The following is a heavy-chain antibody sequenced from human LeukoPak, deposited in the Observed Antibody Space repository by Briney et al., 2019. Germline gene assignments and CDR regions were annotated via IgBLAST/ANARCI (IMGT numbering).Heavy chain of an antibody. CDR3: ARSGMVTDFDY. J-gene: IGHJ4*02. D-gene: IGHD5-18*01. V-gene: IGHV1-2*02. CDR2: INPKSGGT. CDR1: GYSFTGYY. Sequence: GASVKVPCKASGYSFTGYYMHWVRQAPGQGLEWMGWINPKSGGTNCAQKFQGRVTMTRDTSISTAYMELSRLRSGDTAVYYCARSGMVTDFDYWGQGTLVTVSS.